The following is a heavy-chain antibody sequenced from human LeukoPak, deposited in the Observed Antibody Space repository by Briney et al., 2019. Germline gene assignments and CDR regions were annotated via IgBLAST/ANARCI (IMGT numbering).Heavy chain of an antibody. CDR1: GGSISGYF. Sequence: LETLSLTCTVSGGSISGYFWSWIPQPAGKGLEWIGRIYSSGSNNYNPSLKSRVTMSLDTSKNHLSLNLSSVTAADTAVYYCAREPTSGREPTSGRPLDYWGQGTLVTVSS. V-gene: IGHV4-4*07. CDR2: IYSSGSN. CDR3: AREPTSGREPTSGRPLDY. D-gene: IGHD5-12*01. J-gene: IGHJ4*02.